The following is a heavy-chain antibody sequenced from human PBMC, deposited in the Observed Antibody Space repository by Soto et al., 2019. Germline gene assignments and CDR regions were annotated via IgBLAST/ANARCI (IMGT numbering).Heavy chain of an antibody. J-gene: IGHJ4*02. Sequence: GGSLRLSCAASGFTFSNAWMSWVRQAPGKGLEWVGRIKSKTDGGTTDYAAPVKGRFTISRDDSKNTLYLQMNSLKTEDTAVYYCTTDPPAAADLDYWGQGTLVTVSS. CDR1: GFTFSNAW. V-gene: IGHV3-15*01. CDR2: IKSKTDGGTT. D-gene: IGHD6-13*01. CDR3: TTDPPAAADLDY.